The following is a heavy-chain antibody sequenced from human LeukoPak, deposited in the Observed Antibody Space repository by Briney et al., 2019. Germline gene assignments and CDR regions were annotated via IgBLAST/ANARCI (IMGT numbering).Heavy chain of an antibody. CDR2: IWNDGSNK. J-gene: IGHJ6*02. D-gene: IGHD4-11*01. CDR3: ARGGSNYYYGMDV. Sequence: PGGSLRLSCAASGFTFSSYGMHWVRQAPGKGLEWVAVIWNDGSNKYYADSVKGRFTISRDNSKNTLYVQMNSLRAEDTAVYYCARGGSNYYYGMDVWGQGTTVTVSS. CDR1: GFTFSSYG. V-gene: IGHV3-33*08.